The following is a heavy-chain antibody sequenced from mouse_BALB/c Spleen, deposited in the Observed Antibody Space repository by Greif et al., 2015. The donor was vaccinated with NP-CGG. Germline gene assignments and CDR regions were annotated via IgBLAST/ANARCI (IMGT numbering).Heavy chain of an antibody. CDR3: ARKGIDWDVGYFDV. CDR2: IFPGTGTT. Sequence: VQLQQSGAELVKPGASVKLSCKTSGYTFTSYWIQWVKQRPGQGLGWIGEIFPGTGTTYYNEKFKGKATLTIDTSSSTAYMQLSSLTSEDSAVYFCARKGIDWDVGYFDVWGAGTTVTVSS. CDR1: GYTFTSYW. V-gene: IGHV1S132*01. D-gene: IGHD4-1*01. J-gene: IGHJ1*01.